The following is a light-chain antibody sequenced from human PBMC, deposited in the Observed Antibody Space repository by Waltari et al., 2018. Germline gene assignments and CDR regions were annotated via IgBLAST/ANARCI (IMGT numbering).Light chain of an antibody. Sequence: QSALTQPPSASGSPGQSVTISCTGTSSDVGWYNYVSWYQQHPGKAPKLMIYEVSKRPSGVPDRFSGSKSGNTASLTVSGLQAEDEADYYCSSYAGSNNLFGGGTKLTV. V-gene: IGLV2-8*01. CDR1: SSDVGWYNY. CDR3: SSYAGSNNL. J-gene: IGLJ2*01. CDR2: EVS.